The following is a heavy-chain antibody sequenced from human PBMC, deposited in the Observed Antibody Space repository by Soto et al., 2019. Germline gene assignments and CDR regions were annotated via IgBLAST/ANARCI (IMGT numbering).Heavy chain of an antibody. CDR1: GFTFSSHW. D-gene: IGHD2-2*01. CDR3: ARGVPNCSSSSCYFDF. CDR2: ISGDGRTT. J-gene: IGHJ4*02. V-gene: IGHV3-74*01. Sequence: LRLSCAASGFTFSSHWMNWVRQGPGKGLVWVPRISGDGRTTSHADSVKGRFTISRGNAKNTLYLQMNSLRVEDTAVYYCARGVPNCSSSSCYFDFWGQGILVTVSS.